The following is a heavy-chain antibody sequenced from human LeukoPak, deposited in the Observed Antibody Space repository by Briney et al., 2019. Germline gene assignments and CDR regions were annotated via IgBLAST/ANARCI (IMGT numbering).Heavy chain of an antibody. CDR1: GGSISSGGYY. CDR2: IYYSGST. Sequence: PSQTLSLTCTVSGGSISSGGYYWSWIRQHPGKGLEWIGYIYYSGSTYYNPSLKSRVTISVDTSKNQFSLKLSSVTAADTAVYYCARVPADTAHGFDYWGQGTLVTVSS. CDR3: ARVPADTAHGFDY. D-gene: IGHD5-18*01. J-gene: IGHJ4*02. V-gene: IGHV4-31*03.